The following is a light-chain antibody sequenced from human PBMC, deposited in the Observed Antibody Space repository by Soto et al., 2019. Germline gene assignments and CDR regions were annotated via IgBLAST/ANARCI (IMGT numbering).Light chain of an antibody. CDR1: QSVSSSY. Sequence: DIVLTQSPGTLSLSPGERATLSCRASQSVSSSYLAWYRQKPGQAPRLLIYAASSRATGIPGRFSGSGSGTDFTLTISRLEPEDFAVYYCQQYGSSLYTFGQGTKLEIK. J-gene: IGKJ2*01. V-gene: IGKV3-20*01. CDR2: AAS. CDR3: QQYGSSLYT.